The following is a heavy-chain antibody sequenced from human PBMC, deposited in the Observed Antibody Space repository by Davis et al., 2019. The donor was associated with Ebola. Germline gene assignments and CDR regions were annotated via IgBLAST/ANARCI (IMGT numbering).Heavy chain of an antibody. J-gene: IGHJ4*02. CDR2: ISYDGSNN. D-gene: IGHD3-9*01. CDR1: GFTFSSYG. CDR3: ARGWENYDILTGSCDY. Sequence: PGGSLRLSCAVSGFTFSSYGMHWVRQAPGKGLEWVAVISYDGSNNYYADSVKGRFTISRDNSKNTLYLQMNSLRAEDTAVYYCARGWENYDILTGSCDYWGQGTLVTVSS. V-gene: IGHV3-30*03.